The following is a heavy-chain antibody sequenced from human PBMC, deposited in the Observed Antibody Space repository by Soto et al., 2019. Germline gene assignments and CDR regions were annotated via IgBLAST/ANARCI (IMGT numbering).Heavy chain of an antibody. Sequence: GASVKVSCKASGYTFTGYYMHWVRQAPGQGLEWMGWINPNSGGTNYAQKFQGWFTMTRDTSISTAYMELSRLRSDDTAVYYCARSIAVAGYNWFDPWGQGTLVTVSS. J-gene: IGHJ5*02. CDR2: INPNSGGT. D-gene: IGHD6-19*01. CDR1: GYTFTGYY. CDR3: ARSIAVAGYNWFDP. V-gene: IGHV1-2*04.